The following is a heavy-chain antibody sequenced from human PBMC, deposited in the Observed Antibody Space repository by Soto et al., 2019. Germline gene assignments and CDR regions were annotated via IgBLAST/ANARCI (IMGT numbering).Heavy chain of an antibody. CDR2: INPNSGGR. CDR3: ARDSQGNWFDS. J-gene: IGHJ5*01. Sequence: GASVKVSCKASGDTFTGYYMHWVRQAPGQGLEWMGWINPNSGGRNYAQKFQGWVTMTRDTSISTAYMELSRLRSDDTAVYYCARDSQGNWFDSWGQGTLVTVSS. V-gene: IGHV1-2*04. CDR1: GDTFTGYY.